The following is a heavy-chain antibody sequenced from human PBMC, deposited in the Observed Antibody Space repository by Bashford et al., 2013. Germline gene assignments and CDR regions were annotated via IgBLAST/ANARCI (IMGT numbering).Heavy chain of an antibody. CDR3: ARAVAQFRAEDNWFDP. V-gene: IGHV1-69*13. D-gene: IGHD5-24*01. CDR2: IIPIFGTA. CDR1: GGTFSSYA. J-gene: IGHJ5*02. Sequence: SVKVSCKASGGTFSSYAISWVRQAPGQGLEWMGGIIPIFGTANYAQKFQGRVTITADQSTNTAYMELSSLRSEDTAIYYCARAVAQFRAEDNWFDPWGQGTLVTVSS.